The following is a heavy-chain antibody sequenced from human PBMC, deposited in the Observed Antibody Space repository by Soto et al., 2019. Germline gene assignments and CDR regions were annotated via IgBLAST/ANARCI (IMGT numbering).Heavy chain of an antibody. CDR1: GVTFSSYS. J-gene: IGHJ4*02. V-gene: IGHV1-69*13. CDR2: LILIFGTA. D-gene: IGHD3-9*01. CDR3: ARGQVYDILTGYYNGPYSY. Sequence: SSVKVSCKASGVTFSSYSISWVAPAPGRGLEWRGGLILIFGTANYAQKFQGGVTITADESTSTDYMELSSLRYEDTGVYYCARGQVYDILTGYYNGPYSYWGQGTLVNVSS.